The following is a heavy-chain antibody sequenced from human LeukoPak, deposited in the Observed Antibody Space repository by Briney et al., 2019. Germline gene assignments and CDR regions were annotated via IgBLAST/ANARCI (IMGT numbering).Heavy chain of an antibody. CDR2: MNPNSGNT. D-gene: IGHD1-20*01. CDR1: GYTFTSYD. Sequence: ASVKVSCKASGYTFTSYDINWVRQATGQGLEWMGWMNPNSGNTGYAQKFQGRVTMTRNTSISTAYTELSSLRSEDTAVYYCARGGWYNWNDGTFDPWGQGTLVTVSS. V-gene: IGHV1-8*01. CDR3: ARGGWYNWNDGTFDP. J-gene: IGHJ5*02.